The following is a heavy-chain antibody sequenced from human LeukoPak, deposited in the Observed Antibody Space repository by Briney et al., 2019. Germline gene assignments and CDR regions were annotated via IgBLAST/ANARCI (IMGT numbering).Heavy chain of an antibody. CDR1: GGSISSSSYY. J-gene: IGHJ4*02. V-gene: IGHV4-39*01. CDR3: ARRENYGDYGPFDY. Sequence: SETLSLTCTVSGGSISSSSYYWGWIRQPPGKRLEWIGSIYYSGTTYYNPSLKSRVTISVDTSKNQFSLELSSVTAADTAVYYCARRENYGDYGPFDYWGQGTLVTVSS. CDR2: IYYSGTT. D-gene: IGHD4-17*01.